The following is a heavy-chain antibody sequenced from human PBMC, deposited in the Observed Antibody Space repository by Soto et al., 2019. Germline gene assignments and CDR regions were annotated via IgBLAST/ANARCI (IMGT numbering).Heavy chain of an antibody. Sequence: PSQTLSLTCAISGDSVSSNSAAWNWIRQSPSRGLEWLGRTYYRSKWYNDYAISAKSRITINPDTSKNQFSLQLNSVTPDDTAVYYCSRGFKTNFDYWGQGTLVTVSS. V-gene: IGHV6-1*01. J-gene: IGHJ4*02. CDR2: TYYRSKWYN. CDR3: SRGFKTNFDY. CDR1: GDSVSSNSAA.